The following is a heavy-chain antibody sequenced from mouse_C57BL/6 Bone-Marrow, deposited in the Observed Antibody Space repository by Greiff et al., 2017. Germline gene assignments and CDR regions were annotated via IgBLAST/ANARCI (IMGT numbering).Heavy chain of an antibody. CDR2: IYPRSGNT. D-gene: IGHD1-1*01. Sequence: QVQLQQSGAELARPGASVKLSCKASGYTFTSYGISWVKQRTGQGLEWIGEIYPRSGNTYYNEKLKGKATLTADKSSSTAYMELRSLTSEDSAVYFCARDGNYGSSRFAYWGQGTLVTVSA. V-gene: IGHV1-81*01. CDR3: ARDGNYGSSRFAY. J-gene: IGHJ3*01. CDR1: GYTFTSYG.